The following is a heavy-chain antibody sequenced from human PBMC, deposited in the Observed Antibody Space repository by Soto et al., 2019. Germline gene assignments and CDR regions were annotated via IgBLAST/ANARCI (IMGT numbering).Heavy chain of an antibody. J-gene: IGHJ6*02. V-gene: IGHV4-34*01. CDR2: INESGRT. CDR3: AGGVGRSGSRDV. CDR1: CGSFSGHF. D-gene: IGHD1-26*01. Sequence: QVQLQEWGSGLVTPSETLSLTRAGYCGSFSGHFWHWIRQPPGKGQEWIGEINESGRTYSNQSLKGRIAISVDTPKNQFALKLAYVPVADTAIYYCAGGVGRSGSRDVWGLGTTVTVS.